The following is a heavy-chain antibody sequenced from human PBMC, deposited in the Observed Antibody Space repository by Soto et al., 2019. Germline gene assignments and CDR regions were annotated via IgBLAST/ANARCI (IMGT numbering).Heavy chain of an antibody. D-gene: IGHD1-26*01. Sequence: SETLSLTCTVSGGSISSGDYYWIWIRQHPGKGLEWIGYIYYSGSTYYNPSLKSRVTISVDTSKNQFSLKLSSVTAADTAVYYCARGGVLHDAFDIWGQGTMVTVSS. CDR2: IYYSGST. CDR3: ARGGVLHDAFDI. J-gene: IGHJ3*02. CDR1: GGSISSGDYY. V-gene: IGHV4-31*03.